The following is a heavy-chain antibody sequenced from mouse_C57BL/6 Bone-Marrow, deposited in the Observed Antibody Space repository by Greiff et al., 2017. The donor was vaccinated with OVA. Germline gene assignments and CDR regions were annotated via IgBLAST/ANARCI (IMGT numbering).Heavy chain of an antibody. D-gene: IGHD2-10*01. V-gene: IGHV1-19*01. CDR1: GYTFTDYY. CDR3: ARPYILYYFDY. J-gene: IGHJ2*01. Sequence: EVQLQQSGPVLVKPGASVKMSCKASGYTFTDYYMNWVKQSHGKSLEWIGVINPYNGGTSYNQKFKGKATLTVDKSSSTAYMERNSLTSEDSAVYYCARPYILYYFDYWGQGTTLTVSS. CDR2: INPYNGGT.